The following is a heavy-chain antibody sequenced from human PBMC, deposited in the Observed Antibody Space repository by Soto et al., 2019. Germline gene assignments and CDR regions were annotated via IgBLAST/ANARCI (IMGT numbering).Heavy chain of an antibody. V-gene: IGHV3-11*01. CDR2: IGSSGSPI. J-gene: IGHJ4*02. D-gene: IGHD2-21*02. CDR1: RFTFSDYY. Sequence: QVQLVESGGGLVKPGGSLRLSCAASRFTFSDYYMSWIRQAPGKGLEWVSHIGSSGSPIYYADSVRGRFTISRDNAKNSLYLQMNSLRAEDTAVYYCARRLSCGGDCSHDYWGQGTLVTVSS. CDR3: ARRLSCGGDCSHDY.